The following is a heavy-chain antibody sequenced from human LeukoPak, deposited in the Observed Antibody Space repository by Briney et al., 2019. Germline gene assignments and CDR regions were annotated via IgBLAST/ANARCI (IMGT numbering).Heavy chain of an antibody. D-gene: IGHD4-17*01. V-gene: IGHV4-39*01. Sequence: SETLSLICTVSGGSISSRSYYWGWIRQPPGKGLEWIGSIYYSGSTYYNPSLKSRVTISVDTSKNQFSLKLSSVTAADTAVYYCATLNYGDYARQPIDYWGQGTLVTVSS. CDR1: GGSISSRSYY. CDR3: ATLNYGDYARQPIDY. J-gene: IGHJ4*02. CDR2: IYYSGST.